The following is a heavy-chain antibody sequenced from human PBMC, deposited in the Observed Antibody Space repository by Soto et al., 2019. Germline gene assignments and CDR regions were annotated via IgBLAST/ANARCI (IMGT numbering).Heavy chain of an antibody. CDR1: GGTFSSYA. CDR2: IIPIFGTA. J-gene: IGHJ5*02. D-gene: IGHD3-22*01. CDR3: ARVQGYYDSSGYKYNWFVP. V-gene: IGHV1-69*13. Sequence: ASVKVSCKASGGTFSSYAISWVRRAPGQGLEWMGGIIPIFGTANYAQKFQGRVTITADESTSTAYMELSSLRSEDTAVYYCARVQGYYDSSGYKYNWFVPWGEGTLVTVS.